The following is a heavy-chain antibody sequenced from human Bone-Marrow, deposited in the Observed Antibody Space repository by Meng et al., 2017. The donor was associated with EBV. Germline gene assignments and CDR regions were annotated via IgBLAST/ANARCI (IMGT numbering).Heavy chain of an antibody. CDR2: IYHSGST. D-gene: IGHD3-22*01. CDR3: ARGDDSSGLDY. Sequence: QLQLQEPGSGLVKPSQTLSLTCVVSGGSIASGGYSWSWFRQPPGKGLEWIGYIYHSGSTSYNPSLKSRVTISVDRSKNQFSLKLNSVTAADTAVYYCARGDDSSGLDYWGQGTLVTVSS. V-gene: IGHV4-30-2*01. CDR1: GGSIASGGYS. J-gene: IGHJ4*02.